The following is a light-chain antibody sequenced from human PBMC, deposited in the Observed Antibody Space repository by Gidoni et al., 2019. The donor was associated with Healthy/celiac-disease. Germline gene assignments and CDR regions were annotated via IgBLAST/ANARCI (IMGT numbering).Light chain of an antibody. Sequence: EIVLTQSPGTLSLSPGERATLSCRASQSVSSSYLAWYQQKPGQAPRLLIYGASSRATCIPDRFSGSGSGTDFTLTISRLEPEDFAVDYCQQYGSSPWTFXXXTKVEIK. CDR3: QQYGSSPWT. CDR2: GAS. V-gene: IGKV3-20*01. CDR1: QSVSSSY. J-gene: IGKJ1*01.